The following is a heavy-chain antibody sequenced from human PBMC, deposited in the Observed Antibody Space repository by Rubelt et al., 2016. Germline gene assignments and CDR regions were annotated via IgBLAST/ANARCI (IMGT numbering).Heavy chain of an antibody. V-gene: IGHV1-69*01. D-gene: IGHD2-21*02. CDR2: IIPIFGTE. CDR1: GGTFSSYA. CDR3: ARMGLGTAIEREITDY. J-gene: IGHJ4*02. Sequence: QVQLVQSGAEVTKPGSSVKVSCKASGGTFSSYAISWVRQAPGQGLEWMGGIIPIFGTENYAQKFQGRVTSTADESTGTAYMELRSLRSEDTAVYYCARMGLGTAIEREITDYWGQGTLVTVSS.